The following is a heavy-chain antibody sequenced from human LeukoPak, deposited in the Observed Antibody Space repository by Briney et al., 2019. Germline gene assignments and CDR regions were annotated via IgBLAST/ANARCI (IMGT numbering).Heavy chain of an antibody. Sequence: PGGSLRLSCAASGFTFSSYGMHWVRQAPGKGLEWVAFIRYDGSNKYYADSVKGRFTISRDNSKNALYLQMNSLRAEDTAVYYCAKDGKYYYDSRGIDYWGQGTLVTVSS. J-gene: IGHJ4*02. V-gene: IGHV3-30*02. CDR2: IRYDGSNK. CDR3: AKDGKYYYDSRGIDY. CDR1: GFTFSSYG. D-gene: IGHD3-22*01.